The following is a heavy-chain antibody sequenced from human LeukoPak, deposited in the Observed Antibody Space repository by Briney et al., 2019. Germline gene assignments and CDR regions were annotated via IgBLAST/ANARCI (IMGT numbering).Heavy chain of an antibody. CDR1: GFTLTDDY. Sequence: GASVKVSCKASGFTLTDDYMYWVRQAPGQGLEWMGWINTNSGATKYAQKFQGRVTKTRDTAISTLYMELSSLRLDDTAVYYCARDGKSIMVEFDYWGQGTLVTVSS. CDR2: INTNSGAT. J-gene: IGHJ4*02. D-gene: IGHD2-8*01. V-gene: IGHV1-2*02. CDR3: ARDGKSIMVEFDY.